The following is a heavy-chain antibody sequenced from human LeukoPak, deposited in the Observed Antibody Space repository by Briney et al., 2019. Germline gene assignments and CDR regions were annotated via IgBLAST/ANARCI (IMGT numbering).Heavy chain of an antibody. D-gene: IGHD4-17*01. CDR3: ARGGDYPNYYYYYGMDV. Sequence: SETLSLTCAVYGGSFSGYYWSWIRQPPGKGLEWIGEINHSGSTNYNPSLKSRVTISVDTSKNQFSLKLSSVTAADTAVYYCARGGDYPNYYYYYGMDVRGQGTTVTVSS. J-gene: IGHJ6*02. CDR2: INHSGST. V-gene: IGHV4-34*01. CDR1: GGSFSGYY.